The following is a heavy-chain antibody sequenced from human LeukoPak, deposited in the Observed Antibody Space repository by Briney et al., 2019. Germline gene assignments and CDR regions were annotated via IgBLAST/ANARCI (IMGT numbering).Heavy chain of an antibody. V-gene: IGHV3-21*01. J-gene: IGHJ6*02. Sequence: GGSLRLSCAASGFTFSSYSMNWVRQAPGKGLEWVSSISSSSSYIYYADSVKGRFTISRDNAKNSLYLQMNSLGAEDTAVYYCAREGYCSGGSCQQYYYYNYGMDVWGQGTTVTVSS. CDR3: AREGYCSGGSCQQYYYYNYGMDV. CDR1: GFTFSSYS. D-gene: IGHD2-15*01. CDR2: ISSSSSYI.